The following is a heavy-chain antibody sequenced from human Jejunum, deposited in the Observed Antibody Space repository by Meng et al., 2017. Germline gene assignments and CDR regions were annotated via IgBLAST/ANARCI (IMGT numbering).Heavy chain of an antibody. V-gene: IGHV5-51*01. D-gene: IGHD3-22*01. Sequence: GGSLRLSCKGSGYDFTSYWIGWVRQMPGKGLEWMGIIYPGDSDTKYSPSFQGQVTISADKSISTAYLQWSSLKASDTAMYYCARRGGLDSSGYSPKYYHYAMDVWGQGNTVNGAS. CDR1: GYDFTSYW. CDR2: IYPGDSDT. CDR3: ARRGGLDSSGYSPKYYHYAMDV. J-gene: IGHJ6*02.